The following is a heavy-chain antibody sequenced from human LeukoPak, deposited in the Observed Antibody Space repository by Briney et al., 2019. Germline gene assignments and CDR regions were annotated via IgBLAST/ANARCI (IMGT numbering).Heavy chain of an antibody. V-gene: IGHV1-69*05. CDR1: GGTFSSYA. CDR3: ARGDIVVVPAAGLDYYYYMDV. D-gene: IGHD2-2*01. CDR2: IIPIFGTA. Sequence: SVKVSCKASGGTFSSYAISWVRQAPGQGLEWMEGIIPIFGTANYAQKFQGRVTITTDESTSTAYMELSSLRSEDTAVYYCARGDIVVVPAAGLDYYYYMDVWGKGTTVTVSS. J-gene: IGHJ6*03.